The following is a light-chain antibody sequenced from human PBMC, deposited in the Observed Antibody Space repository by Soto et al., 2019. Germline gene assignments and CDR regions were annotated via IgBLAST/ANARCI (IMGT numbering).Light chain of an antibody. Sequence: QSALTQPASVSGSPGQSITISCTGTSSDGGGYNYVPWYQQHPGKAPKLMIYDVSNRPQGVSNRFSGSKSGNTASLTISGLHAEDDAEYYCSPYTSSSPLVFGGGTQLPVL. CDR2: DVS. CDR3: SPYTSSSPLV. CDR1: SSDGGGYNY. J-gene: IGLJ2*01. V-gene: IGLV2-14*01.